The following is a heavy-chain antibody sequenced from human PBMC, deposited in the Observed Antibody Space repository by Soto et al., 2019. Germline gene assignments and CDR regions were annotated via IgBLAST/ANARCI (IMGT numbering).Heavy chain of an antibody. D-gene: IGHD2-15*01. Sequence: SETLSLTCTVSGGSISSYYWSWIRQPPGKGLEWIGYIYYTGSTNYNPSLKSRVTISVDTSKNQFSLKLSSVTAADTAVYYCARSWYDAFDIWGQGTMVTVSS. J-gene: IGHJ3*02. V-gene: IGHV4-59*12. CDR2: IYYTGST. CDR1: GGSISSYY. CDR3: ARSWYDAFDI.